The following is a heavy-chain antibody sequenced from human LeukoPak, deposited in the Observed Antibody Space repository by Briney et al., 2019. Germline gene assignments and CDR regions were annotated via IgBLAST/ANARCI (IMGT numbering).Heavy chain of an antibody. V-gene: IGHV4-59*12. CDR3: ARGGNSWYADY. Sequence: SETLSLTCTVSGGSISSYYWSWIRQPPGKGLEWIGYIYYSGSTNYNPSLKSRVTFSVDTSKNQFSLKLSSVTAADTAVYYCARGGNSWYADYWGQGTLVTVSS. CDR2: IYYSGST. D-gene: IGHD6-13*01. J-gene: IGHJ4*02. CDR1: GGSISSYY.